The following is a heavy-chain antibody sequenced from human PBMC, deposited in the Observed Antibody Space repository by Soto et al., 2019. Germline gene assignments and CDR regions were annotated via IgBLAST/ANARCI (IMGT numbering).Heavy chain of an antibody. V-gene: IGHV3-11*01. D-gene: IGHD3-16*01. J-gene: IGHJ5*02. CDR1: GIVFSDY. CDR2: ISGSGRTI. CDR3: ARLLIPWGWFDP. Sequence: QVQLVESGGGLVKPGGSLRLSCAASGIVFSDYMSWVRQAPGKGLEWLSYISGSGRTIYSADSVKGRFTISRDNATNSLYLQMNNVRTEDTAVYYCARLLIPWGWFDPWGQGTRVTVSS.